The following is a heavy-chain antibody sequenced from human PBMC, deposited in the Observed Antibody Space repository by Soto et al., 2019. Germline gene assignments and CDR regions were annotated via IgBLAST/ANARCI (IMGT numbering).Heavy chain of an antibody. CDR1: GGSISSSSYY. CDR2: IYYSGST. CDR3: ARHTPAISITDH. J-gene: IGHJ4*02. Sequence: SETLSLTCTVSGGSISSSSYYWGWIRQPPGKGLEWIGSIYYSGSTYYNPSLKSRVTISVDTSKNQFSLKLSSVTAADTAVYYCARHTPAISITDHWGQGTLVTVSS. V-gene: IGHV4-39*01. D-gene: IGHD2-15*01.